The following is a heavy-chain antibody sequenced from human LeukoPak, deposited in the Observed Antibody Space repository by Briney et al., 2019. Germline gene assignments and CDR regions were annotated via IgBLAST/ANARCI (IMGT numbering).Heavy chain of an antibody. D-gene: IGHD4-17*01. J-gene: IGHJ3*02. CDR3: ARKVSTVTTCQI. CDR2: IFYTGST. CDR1: GCPIYHISYY. V-gene: IGHV4-39*01. Sequence: PSETLSHTRAVSGCPIYHISYYRGPVRQPPGKGLEWIGTIFYTGSTYYNPSLKSRVTISVDTSMNQFSLKLSSVTAADTAVYYRARKVSTVTTCQIGGRGTMVTVSS.